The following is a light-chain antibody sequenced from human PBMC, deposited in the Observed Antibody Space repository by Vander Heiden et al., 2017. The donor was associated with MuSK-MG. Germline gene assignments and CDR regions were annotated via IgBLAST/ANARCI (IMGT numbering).Light chain of an antibody. J-gene: IGLJ2*01. V-gene: IGLV1-44*01. Sequence: QSVVTQAPSASGTPGQRVIISCSGSSSNIGSNTVNWYQQLPGEAPKLLIYSDKQRPSGVPDRFSGSKAGTSASLAISGLQSEDEADYYCAAWDVGMNGHVVFGGGTKLTVL. CDR1: SSNIGSNT. CDR3: AAWDVGMNGHVV. CDR2: SDK.